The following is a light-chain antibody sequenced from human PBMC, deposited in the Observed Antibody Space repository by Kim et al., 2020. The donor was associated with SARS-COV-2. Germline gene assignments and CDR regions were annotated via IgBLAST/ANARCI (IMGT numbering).Light chain of an antibody. Sequence: LSPGEGATLSCRASQIIGAFLGWYQQTPGQAPSLLIYDASKRATGIPARFSGSGSGTDFALTISSLEPEDFAVYYCQQRYSWPLTFGRGTKVDIK. V-gene: IGKV3-11*01. CDR2: DAS. J-gene: IGKJ4*01. CDR1: QIIGAF. CDR3: QQRYSWPLT.